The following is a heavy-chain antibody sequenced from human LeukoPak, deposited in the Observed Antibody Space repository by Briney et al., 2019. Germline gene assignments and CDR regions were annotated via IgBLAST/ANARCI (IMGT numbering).Heavy chain of an antibody. D-gene: IGHD3-3*01. J-gene: IGHJ4*02. CDR2: ISSDGTYI. CDR3: ARAPRGYDFWSGYYPDY. CDR1: GFTFSGYY. V-gene: IGHV3-21*01. Sequence: NPGGSLRLSCAASGFTFSGYYMSWIRQAPGKGLEWVSSISSDGTYIYYADSVKGRFTISRDTAKKSLYLHMNSLRVEDTAVYYCARAPRGYDFWSGYYPDYWGQGTLVTVSS.